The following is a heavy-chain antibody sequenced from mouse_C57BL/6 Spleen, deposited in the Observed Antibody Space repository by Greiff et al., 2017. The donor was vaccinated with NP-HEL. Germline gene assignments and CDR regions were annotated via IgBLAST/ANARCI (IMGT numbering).Heavy chain of an antibody. CDR2: ISYDGSN. Sequence: ESGPGLVKPSQSLSLTCSVTGYSITSGYYWNWIRQFPGNKLEWMGYISYDGSNNYNPSLKNRISITRDTSKNQFFLKLNSVTTEDTATYYCARTHYYGSSYPYFDYWGQGTTLTVSS. D-gene: IGHD1-1*01. CDR3: ARTHYYGSSYPYFDY. J-gene: IGHJ2*01. V-gene: IGHV3-6*01. CDR1: GYSITSGYY.